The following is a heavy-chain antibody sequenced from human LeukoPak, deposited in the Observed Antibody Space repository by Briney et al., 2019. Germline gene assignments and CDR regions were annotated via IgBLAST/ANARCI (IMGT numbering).Heavy chain of an antibody. D-gene: IGHD5-18*01. J-gene: IGHJ4*02. Sequence: PGGSLRLSCAASGFTFSSYWMSWVRQAPGKGLEWVANIKQDGSEKYYVDSVKGRFTISRDNAKNSLSLQMNSLRAEDTAVYYCARESSRGYGYVFRYWGQGTLVIVSS. CDR2: IKQDGSEK. V-gene: IGHV3-7*01. CDR1: GFTFSSYW. CDR3: ARESSRGYGYVFRY.